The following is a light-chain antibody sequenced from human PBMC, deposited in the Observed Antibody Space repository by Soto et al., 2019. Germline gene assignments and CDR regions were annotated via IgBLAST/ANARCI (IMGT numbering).Light chain of an antibody. V-gene: IGLV4-69*01. CDR3: QTWGTAIWV. CDR2: LNSDGSH. CDR1: SGHSSYA. Sequence: QLVLTQSPSASASLGASVKLTCTLSSGHSSYAIAWHQQQPEKGPRYLMKLNSDGSHSKGDGIPDRFSGSNSGAERYLTISSLQSEDEADYYCQTWGTAIWVFGGGTKVTVL. J-gene: IGLJ3*02.